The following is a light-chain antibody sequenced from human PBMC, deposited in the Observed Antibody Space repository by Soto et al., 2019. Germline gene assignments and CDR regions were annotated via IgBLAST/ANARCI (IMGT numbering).Light chain of an antibody. V-gene: IGKV3-20*01. Sequence: EVVLTQSPGTLSLSPGEKATLSCRASQSLGSSYLAWYQRKPGQAPRLLIYGASNRAPGIPDRFSGYGSGTDFSLTISRLEPEDFAVYYCQQHGSSSWTFGQGIKV. CDR2: GAS. CDR3: QQHGSSSWT. CDR1: QSLGSSY. J-gene: IGKJ1*01.